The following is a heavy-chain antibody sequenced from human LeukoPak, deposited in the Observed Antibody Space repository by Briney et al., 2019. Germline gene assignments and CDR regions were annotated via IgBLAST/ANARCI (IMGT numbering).Heavy chain of an antibody. CDR1: GYTFTSYY. V-gene: IGHV1-18*04. D-gene: IGHD3-22*01. CDR2: ISAYDGNT. J-gene: IGHJ4*02. Sequence: GASVKVSCKASGYTFTSYYMHWVRQAPGQGLEWMGWISAYDGNTNYAQKLQGRVTMTTDASTSIAYMELRSLKSDDTAVYYCARAPPHYCDSDVPFDYWGQGTLVTVSS. CDR3: ARAPPHYCDSDVPFDY.